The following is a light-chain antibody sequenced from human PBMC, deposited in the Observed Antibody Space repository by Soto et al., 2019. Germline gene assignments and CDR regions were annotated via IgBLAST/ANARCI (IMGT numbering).Light chain of an antibody. V-gene: IGKV1-8*01. CDR3: QQYYSYPGT. Sequence: AIRMTQSPSSLTASTGDRVTITCRASQGISSYLAWYQQKPGKAPKLLIYAASTLQSGVPSRFSGSGSGTNFTLSSSCLQSEDFATYDCQQYYSYPGTFGPGTKVDIK. CDR2: AAS. J-gene: IGKJ3*01. CDR1: QGISSY.